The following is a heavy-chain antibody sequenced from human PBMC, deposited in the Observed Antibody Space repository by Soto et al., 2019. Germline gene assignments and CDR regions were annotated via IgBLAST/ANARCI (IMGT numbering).Heavy chain of an antibody. CDR2: MNPNSGNT. J-gene: IGHJ5*02. CDR3: ARAIVVVPAAIPFDH. CDR1: GYTFTSYD. Sequence: ASVKVSCKASGYTFTSYDINWVRQATGQGLEWMGWMNPNSGNTGYAQKFQGRVTMTRNTSISTAYMELSSLRSEDTAVYYCARAIVVVPAAIPFDHWGQGTLVTVSS. D-gene: IGHD2-2*02. V-gene: IGHV1-8*01.